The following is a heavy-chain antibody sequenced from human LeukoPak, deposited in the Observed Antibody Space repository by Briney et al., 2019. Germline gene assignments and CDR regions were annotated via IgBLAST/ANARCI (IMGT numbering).Heavy chain of an antibody. CDR3: AKEGDQFRGYLDA. V-gene: IGHV3-33*06. CDR2: IWHDGSVE. CDR1: GFMFSRLG. Sequence: GGSLRLSCAASGFMFSRLGMQWVRQAPGEGLEWVAMIWHDGSVEEYADSVKGRFTISRDNSQNTLYLQMNSLRDDDTAVYYGAKEGDQFRGYLDAWGKGTTVTVSS. J-gene: IGHJ6*03. D-gene: IGHD3-16*01.